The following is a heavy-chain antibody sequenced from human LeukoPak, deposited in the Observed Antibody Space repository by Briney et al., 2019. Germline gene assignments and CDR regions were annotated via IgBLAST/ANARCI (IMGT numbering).Heavy chain of an antibody. V-gene: IGHV4-39*01. J-gene: IGHJ5*02. CDR1: GGSISSSSYY. Sequence: SETLSLTCTVSGGSISSSSYYWGWIRQPPGKGLEWIGSIYYSGSTYYNPSLKSRVTISVDTSRNQFSLKLSSVTAADTAVYYCARAPSYDILTGSSDNWFDPWGQGTLVTVSS. CDR2: IYYSGST. D-gene: IGHD3-9*01. CDR3: ARAPSYDILTGSSDNWFDP.